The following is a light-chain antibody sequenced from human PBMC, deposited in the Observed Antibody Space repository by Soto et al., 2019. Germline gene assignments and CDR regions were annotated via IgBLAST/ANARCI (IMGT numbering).Light chain of an antibody. CDR2: LNSDGSH. Sequence: QLVLTQSPSACASLRASVKLTCTVSSGHSSYAIAWHQQRPEKGPRYLMKLNSDGSHSKGDGIPDRFSGSSSGAERYLTISSLQSEDEAEYYCQTWVTGIQVFGGGTKLTVL. CDR1: SGHSSYA. V-gene: IGLV4-69*01. J-gene: IGLJ2*01. CDR3: QTWVTGIQV.